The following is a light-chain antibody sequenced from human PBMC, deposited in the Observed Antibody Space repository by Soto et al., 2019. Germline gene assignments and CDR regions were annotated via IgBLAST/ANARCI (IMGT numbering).Light chain of an antibody. CDR3: QQGFRTPLT. Sequence: DIQMTQSPSSLSASVGHRVTITCRASQTISNYVNWYQQKPGKAPELLVYSASSLQSGVPSRFSGSGSGTDFTLTISSLQPEDFATYFCQQGFRTPLTLGGGTKVDIK. V-gene: IGKV1-39*01. CDR2: SAS. J-gene: IGKJ4*01. CDR1: QTISNY.